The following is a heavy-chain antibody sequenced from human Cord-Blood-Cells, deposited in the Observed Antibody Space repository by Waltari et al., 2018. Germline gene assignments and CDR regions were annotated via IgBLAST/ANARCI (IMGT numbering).Heavy chain of an antibody. CDR3: ARGGELTGGYDY. J-gene: IGHJ4*02. CDR2: IYYSGST. D-gene: IGHD7-27*01. V-gene: IGHV4-61*01. Sequence: QVQLQESGPGLVKPSETLSLTCTVSGGSVSSGSYYWSWIRQPPGKGLEWIGYIYYSGSTNYNPSLKSRVTISVDTSKNQFSLKLSSVTAADTAVYYCARGGELTGGYDYWGQGTLVTVSS. CDR1: GGSVSSGSYY.